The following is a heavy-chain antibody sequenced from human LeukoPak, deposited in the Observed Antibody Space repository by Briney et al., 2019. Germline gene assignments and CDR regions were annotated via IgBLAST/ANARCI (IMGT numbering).Heavy chain of an antibody. V-gene: IGHV3-64D*09. Sequence: GGSLRLSCSASGFTFSSYAMHWVSQAPGKGVEYVPAISSNGGSTYYADSVKGRFTITRDNSKNTLYLQMSSLRAEDTAVYYCVKGPHIVVVTAIYDYWGQGTLVTVSS. J-gene: IGHJ4*02. CDR1: GFTFSSYA. CDR2: ISSNGGST. CDR3: VKGPHIVVVTAIYDY. D-gene: IGHD2-21*02.